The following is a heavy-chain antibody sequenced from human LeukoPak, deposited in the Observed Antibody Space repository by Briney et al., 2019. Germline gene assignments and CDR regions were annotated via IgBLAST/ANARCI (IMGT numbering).Heavy chain of an antibody. Sequence: SETLSLTCAVYGGSFSGYYWTWIRQTPEKGLGWIGEMNPSGSTNYNPSLKSRVTISVDTSKNQFSLELSSVTAADTAVYYCARGRQDVTMIVVVMTAVSYYLDVWGKGTTVTVS. D-gene: IGHD3-22*01. CDR2: MNPSGST. CDR1: GGSFSGYY. J-gene: IGHJ6*03. V-gene: IGHV4-34*01. CDR3: ARGRQDVTMIVVVMTAVSYYLDV.